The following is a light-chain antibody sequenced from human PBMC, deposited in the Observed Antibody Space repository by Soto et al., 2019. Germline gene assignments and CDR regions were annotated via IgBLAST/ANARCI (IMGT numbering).Light chain of an antibody. Sequence: QSALTQPASVSGSPGQSITISCTGTSSDVGGYNYVSGYQQHPGNAPKLMVYEVSNRPSGVSNRFSGSKSGNTASLNISGLQAEDEADYYCSSYISSSTVVFGTGTKVTVL. CDR3: SSYISSSTVV. CDR1: SSDVGGYNY. J-gene: IGLJ1*01. CDR2: EVS. V-gene: IGLV2-14*01.